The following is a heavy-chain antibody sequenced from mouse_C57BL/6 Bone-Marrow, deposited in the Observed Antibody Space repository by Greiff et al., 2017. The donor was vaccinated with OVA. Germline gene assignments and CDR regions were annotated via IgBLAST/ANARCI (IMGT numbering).Heavy chain of an antibody. Sequence: QVTLKESGAELARPGASVKLSCKASGYTFTSYGISWVKQRTGQGLEWIGEIYPRSGNTYYNEKFKGKATLTADKSSSTAYMELRSLTSEDSAVYFCARSVWLGYYAMDYWGQGTSVTVSS. CDR1: GYTFTSYG. D-gene: IGHD2-10*02. J-gene: IGHJ4*01. CDR2: IYPRSGNT. CDR3: ARSVWLGYYAMDY. V-gene: IGHV1-81*01.